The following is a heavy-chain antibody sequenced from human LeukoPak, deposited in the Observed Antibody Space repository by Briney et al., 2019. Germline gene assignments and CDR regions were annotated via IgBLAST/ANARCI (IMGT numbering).Heavy chain of an antibody. CDR1: GYAISSGFY. J-gene: IGHJ4*02. CDR3: ARDVGGGDTLDY. CDR2: IHHSGGT. V-gene: IGHV4-38-2*02. D-gene: IGHD2-21*02. Sequence: SETLSLTCTVSGYAISSGFYWGWIRQPPGKGLEWIGAIHHSGGTYYNPSLKSRVTISIDTSKNHFSLKLSSVTAADTAVYYCARDVGGGDTLDYWGQGTLVTVSS.